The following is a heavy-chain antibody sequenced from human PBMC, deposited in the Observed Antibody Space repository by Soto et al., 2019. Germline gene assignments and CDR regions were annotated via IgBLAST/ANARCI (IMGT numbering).Heavy chain of an antibody. CDR2: ISSSGTYT. CDR1: GFKFSDYH. V-gene: IGHV3-11*06. Sequence: QVQLVQSGGGLVEPGGSLRLSCAASGFKFSDYHMTWIRQAQGKGLEWISYISSSGTYTTYTDSVKGRFTVSRDNAKSSLYLQMNSLRGDETAVYYCACVAPTIFGAQFHHNLVDVWGQGNTVTVAS. D-gene: IGHD3-3*01. CDR3: ACVAPTIFGAQFHHNLVDV. J-gene: IGHJ6*02.